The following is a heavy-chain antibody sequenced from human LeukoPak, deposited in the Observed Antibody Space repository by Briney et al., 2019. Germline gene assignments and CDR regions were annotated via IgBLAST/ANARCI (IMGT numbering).Heavy chain of an antibody. V-gene: IGHV4-34*01. Sequence: NPSETLSLTCAVYGGSFSGYYWRWIRHPPGKGLEWIGEINHSGSTNYNPSLKSRVTISVDTSKNQFSLKLSSVTAAVTAVYYCARGTGIVGATPFDYWGQGTLVTVSS. CDR2: INHSGST. CDR3: ARGTGIVGATPFDY. CDR1: GGSFSGYY. D-gene: IGHD1-26*01. J-gene: IGHJ4*02.